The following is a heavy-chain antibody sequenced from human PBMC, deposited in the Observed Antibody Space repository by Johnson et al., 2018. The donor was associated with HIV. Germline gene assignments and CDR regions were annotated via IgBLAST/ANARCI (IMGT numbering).Heavy chain of an antibody. CDR2: VNNDGGDT. Sequence: VQLVESGGGVVQPGKSLRLSCAASGFPFRAYAMHWVRQAPGKGLVWVSRVNNDGGDTIYADSVTGRFTISRDNAKNTLFLQMNSLRAEDTAMYFCARGGPFHAFDIWGHGTTVTVSS. CDR1: GFPFRAYA. D-gene: IGHD2-21*01. V-gene: IGHV3-74*02. CDR3: ARGGPFHAFDI. J-gene: IGHJ3*02.